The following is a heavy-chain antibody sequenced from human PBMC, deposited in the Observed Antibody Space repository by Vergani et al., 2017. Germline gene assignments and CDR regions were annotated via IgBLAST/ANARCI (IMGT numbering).Heavy chain of an antibody. V-gene: IGHV4-34*01. CDR1: GGSFSGYY. D-gene: IGHD2-2*01. CDR3: ARGLSKVVPAARVFYMDV. J-gene: IGHJ6*03. Sequence: QVQLQQWGAGLLKPSETLSLTCAVYGGSFSGYYWSWIRQPPGKGLEWIGEINHSGSTNYNPSLKSRVTISVDTSKTQFSLKLGSVTAADTAVYDCARGLSKVVPAARVFYMDVWGKGTTVTVSS. CDR2: INHSGST.